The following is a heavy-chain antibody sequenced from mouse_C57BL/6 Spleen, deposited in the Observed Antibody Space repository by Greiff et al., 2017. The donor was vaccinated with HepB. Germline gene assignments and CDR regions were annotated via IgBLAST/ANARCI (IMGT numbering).Heavy chain of an antibody. D-gene: IGHD1-1*01. J-gene: IGHJ4*01. CDR2: INPNNGGT. V-gene: IGHV1-26*01. CDR1: GYTFTDYY. CDR3: ARSIDYYGSSHDAMDY. Sequence: VQLQQSGPELVKPGASVKISCKASGYTFTDYYMNWVKQSHGKSLEWIGDINPNNGGTSYNQKFKGKATLTVDKSSSTAYMELRSLTSEDSAVYYCARSIDYYGSSHDAMDYWGQGTSVTVSS.